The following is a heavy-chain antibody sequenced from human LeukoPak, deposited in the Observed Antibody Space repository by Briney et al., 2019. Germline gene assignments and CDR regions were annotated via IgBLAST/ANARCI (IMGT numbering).Heavy chain of an antibody. Sequence: GGSLRLSCAASGFTFSTYSMNWVRQASGKGLEWVSGISVSGGNTFYADSVKGRFTISRDNSKNTLYLQMNSLRAEDTAVYYCAKRRTNNDILTGDFDYWGQGTLVTVSS. V-gene: IGHV3-23*01. D-gene: IGHD3-9*01. CDR3: AKRRTNNDILTGDFDY. CDR1: GFTFSTYS. J-gene: IGHJ4*02. CDR2: ISVSGGNT.